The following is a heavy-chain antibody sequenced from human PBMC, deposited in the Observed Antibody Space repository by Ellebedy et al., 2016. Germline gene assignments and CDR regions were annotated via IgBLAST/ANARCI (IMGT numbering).Heavy chain of an antibody. V-gene: IGHV4-59*01. CDR3: ARGNVWHDF. J-gene: IGHJ4*02. D-gene: IGHD3-3*01. CDR2: IHYRGGT. Sequence: SETLSLTCTVSGGSIFPYYWTWLLQAPGKGLEWIGYIHYRGGTDYNPSLKSRVAILVDTSKDQFSLRMSSVTAADMAVYYCARGNVWHDFWGQGILVTVSS. CDR1: GGSIFPYY.